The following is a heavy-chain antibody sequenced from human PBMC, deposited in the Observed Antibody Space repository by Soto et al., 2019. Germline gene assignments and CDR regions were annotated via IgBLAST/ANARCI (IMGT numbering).Heavy chain of an antibody. CDR3: AKDWGIAVAAH. CDR2: ISHDGGNK. J-gene: IGHJ4*02. D-gene: IGHD6-19*01. V-gene: IGHV3-30*18. CDR1: GFTFSSTG. Sequence: QVQLVESGGGVVQPGGALRLSCAASGFTFSSTGMHWVRQAPGKGLEWAAVISHDGGNKYYGDSVKGRFTISRDNSKNTLYLQMNSLRADDTAVYYCAKDWGIAVAAHWGQGTLVTVSS.